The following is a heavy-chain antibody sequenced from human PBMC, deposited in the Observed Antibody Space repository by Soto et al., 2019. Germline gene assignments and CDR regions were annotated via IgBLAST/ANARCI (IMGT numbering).Heavy chain of an antibody. V-gene: IGHV1-18*01. Sequence: QVQLVQSGAEVKKPGASVKVSCKASGYTFTSYGISWVRQAPGQGLEWMGWTSAYNANTNYAQKLQGRVTMTTDTSTSTAYVELRSLTSDDTAVYYCARSSMVRDLRFDYWGQGTLVTVSS. CDR3: ARSSMVRDLRFDY. CDR1: GYTFTSYG. J-gene: IGHJ4*02. CDR2: TSAYNANT. D-gene: IGHD3-10*01.